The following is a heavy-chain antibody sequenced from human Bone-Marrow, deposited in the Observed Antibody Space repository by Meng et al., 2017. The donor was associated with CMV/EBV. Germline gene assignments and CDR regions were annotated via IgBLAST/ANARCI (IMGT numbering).Heavy chain of an antibody. D-gene: IGHD6-19*01. J-gene: IGHJ5*02. CDR2: ISAYNGNT. CDR3: ARVHSSGWNPNWFDP. Sequence: SVKVSCKASGYTFTSYGISWVRQAPGQGLEWMGWISAYNGNTNYAQKLQGRVTMTTDTSTSTAYMELRSLRSDDTAVYYCARVHSSGWNPNWFDPWGQGTRVTVSS. CDR1: GYTFTSYG. V-gene: IGHV1-18*01.